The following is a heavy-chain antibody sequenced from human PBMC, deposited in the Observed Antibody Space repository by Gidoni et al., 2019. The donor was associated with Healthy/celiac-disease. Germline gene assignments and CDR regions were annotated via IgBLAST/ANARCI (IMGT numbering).Heavy chain of an antibody. CDR1: GYTFTGYY. J-gene: IGHJ6*02. V-gene: IGHV1-2*04. D-gene: IGHD6-19*01. Sequence: QVQLVQSGAEVKKPGASVKVSCKASGYTFTGYYMHWVRQAPGQGLEWMGWINPNSGGTNYAQKFQGWVTMTRDTSISTAYMELSRLRSDDTAVYYCARAAVAGYYYYYGMDVWGQGTTVTVSS. CDR2: INPNSGGT. CDR3: ARAAVAGYYYYYGMDV.